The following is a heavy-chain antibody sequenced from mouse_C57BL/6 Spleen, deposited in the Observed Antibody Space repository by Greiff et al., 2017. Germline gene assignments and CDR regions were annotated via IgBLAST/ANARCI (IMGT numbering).Heavy chain of an antibody. V-gene: IGHV1-80*01. D-gene: IGHD2-3*01. CDR1: GYAFSSYW. CDR3: AGSGDGYLDY. CDR2: IYPGDGDT. J-gene: IGHJ2*01. Sequence: QVQLQQSGAELVKPGASVKISCKASGYAFSSYWMNWVKQRPGKGLEWIGQIYPGDGDTNYNGKFKGKATLTAAKSSSTAYMQLSSLTSGDSAVYYCAGSGDGYLDYWGQGTTLTVSS.